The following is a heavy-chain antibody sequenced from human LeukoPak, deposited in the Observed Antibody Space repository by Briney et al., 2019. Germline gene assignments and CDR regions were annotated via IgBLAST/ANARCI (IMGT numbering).Heavy chain of an antibody. V-gene: IGHV3-30*18. Sequence: GRSLRLSCAASGFTFSSYGMHWVRQAPGKGLEWVAVISYDGSNKYYADSVKGRFTISRDNSKNTLYLQMNSLRAEDTAVYYCAKDRVMRYFELSMDVWGKGTTVTVSS. J-gene: IGHJ6*04. CDR2: ISYDGSNK. CDR1: GFTFSSYG. CDR3: AKDRVMRYFELSMDV. D-gene: IGHD3-9*01.